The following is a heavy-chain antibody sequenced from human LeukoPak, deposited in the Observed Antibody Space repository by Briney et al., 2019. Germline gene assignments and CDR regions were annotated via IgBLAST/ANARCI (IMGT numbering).Heavy chain of an antibody. Sequence: GGPLTLSCAASGFTVCSNYMIWLRQAPGKGLEGVPDIYSGDSTYYADFVKGRITIPRGNSKNTLLFQMNSLRAEDTAVYYCARDSRRYCGSYSYEPRWYFDLWGSGTLVTVCS. CDR1: GFTVCSNY. J-gene: IGHJ2*01. V-gene: IGHV3-66*02. CDR3: ARDSRRYCGSYSYEPRWYFDL. D-gene: IGHD1-26*01. CDR2: IYSGDST.